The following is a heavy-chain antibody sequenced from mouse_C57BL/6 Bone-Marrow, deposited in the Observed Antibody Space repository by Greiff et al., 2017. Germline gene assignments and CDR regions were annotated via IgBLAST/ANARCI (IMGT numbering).Heavy chain of an antibody. D-gene: IGHD1-1*01. Sequence: EVQRVESGPGLVKPSQSLSLTCSVTGYSITSGYYWNWIRQFPGNKLEWMGYISYDGSNNYNPSLKNRISITRDTSKNQFFLKLNSVTTEDTATYYCAREETYGSSYYAMDYWGQGTSVTVSS. CDR3: AREETYGSSYYAMDY. CDR1: GYSITSGYY. V-gene: IGHV3-6*01. J-gene: IGHJ4*01. CDR2: ISYDGSN.